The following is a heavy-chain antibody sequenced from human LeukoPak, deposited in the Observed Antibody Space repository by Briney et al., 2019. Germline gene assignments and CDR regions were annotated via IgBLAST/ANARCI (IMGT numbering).Heavy chain of an antibody. CDR1: GVSISSYY. D-gene: IGHD3-3*01. CDR2: IYYSGST. CDR3: ARAVGDFWSGYPDAFDI. J-gene: IGHJ3*02. V-gene: IGHV4-59*01. Sequence: PSETLSLTCTGSGVSISSYYWSWIRQPPGKGLDWIGYIYYSGSTNYNPSLKSRVTISVDTSKNQFSLKLSSVTAADTAVYYCARAVGDFWSGYPDAFDIWGQGTMVTVSS.